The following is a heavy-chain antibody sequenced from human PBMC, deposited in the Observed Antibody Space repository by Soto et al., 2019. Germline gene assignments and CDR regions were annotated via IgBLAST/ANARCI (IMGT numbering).Heavy chain of an antibody. J-gene: IGHJ6*02. D-gene: IGHD3-22*01. CDR2: ITSSSDTI. Sequence: GGSLRLSCAASGFTFSSFHMNWVRQAPGRGLEWVAYITSSSDTIYYSDSVKGRFTISRDNGKNSLFLQMNSLRDEDTAVYYCARVVVVIPPGYYYAMDVWGQGTTVTL. V-gene: IGHV3-48*02. CDR3: ARVVVVIPPGYYYAMDV. CDR1: GFTFSSFH.